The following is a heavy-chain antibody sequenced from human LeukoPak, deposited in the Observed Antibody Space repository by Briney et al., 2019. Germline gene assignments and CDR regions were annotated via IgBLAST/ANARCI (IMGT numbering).Heavy chain of an antibody. J-gene: IGHJ4*02. Sequence: ASVKVSCKVSGYTLTELSMHWVRQAPGKGLEWMGGFDPEDGETIYARKFQGRVTMTEDTSTDTAYMELSSLRSEDTAVYYCATAYYDFWSGYFRSWGQGTLVTVSS. CDR2: FDPEDGET. CDR1: GYTLTELS. D-gene: IGHD3-3*01. CDR3: ATAYYDFWSGYFRS. V-gene: IGHV1-24*01.